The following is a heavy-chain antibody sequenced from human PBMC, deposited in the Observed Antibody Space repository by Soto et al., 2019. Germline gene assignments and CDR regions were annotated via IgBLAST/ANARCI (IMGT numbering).Heavy chain of an antibody. J-gene: IGHJ3*02. Sequence: QVQLQQWGAGLLKPSETLSLTCAVYGGSFSGYYWSWIRQPPGKGLEWIGEINHSGSTNYNPSLKSRVTISVDTSKNQFSLKLSSVTAADTAVYYCARVYCSGGSCYPHDAFDIWGQGTMVTVSS. CDR1: GGSFSGYY. CDR3: ARVYCSGGSCYPHDAFDI. V-gene: IGHV4-34*01. CDR2: INHSGST. D-gene: IGHD2-15*01.